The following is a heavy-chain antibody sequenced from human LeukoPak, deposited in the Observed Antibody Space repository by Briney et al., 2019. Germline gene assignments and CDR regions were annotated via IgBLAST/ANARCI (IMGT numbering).Heavy chain of an antibody. D-gene: IGHD2-21*01. CDR2: ISSSSSYI. CDR3: ARVAYCGGDCYLAAFDI. Sequence: GGSLRLSCAASGFTFSSYSMNWVRQAPWKGLEWVSSISSSSSYIYYADSVKGRFTISRDNAKNSLYLQMNSLRAEDTAVYYCARVAYCGGDCYLAAFDIWGQGTMVTVSS. V-gene: IGHV3-21*01. CDR1: GFTFSSYS. J-gene: IGHJ3*02.